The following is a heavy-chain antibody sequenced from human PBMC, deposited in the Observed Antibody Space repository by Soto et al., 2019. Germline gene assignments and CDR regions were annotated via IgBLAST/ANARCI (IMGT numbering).Heavy chain of an antibody. J-gene: IGHJ6*02. CDR1: GGTFSSYA. V-gene: IGHV1-69*12. D-gene: IGHD6-6*01. Sequence: QVQLVQSGAEVKKPGSSVKVSCKASGGTFSSYAISWVRQAPGQGLEWMGGIIPIFGTANYAQKFQGRVTISAXXSXSXXYMELSSLRPEDTAVYYWAIEYSSSSAYSYYGMDVWGQGTTVTVSS. CDR3: AIEYSSSSAYSYYGMDV. CDR2: IIPIFGTA.